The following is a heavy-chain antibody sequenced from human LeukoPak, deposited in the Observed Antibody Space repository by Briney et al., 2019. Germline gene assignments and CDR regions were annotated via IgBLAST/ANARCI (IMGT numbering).Heavy chain of an antibody. J-gene: IGHJ4*02. CDR3: ASDEVRGAAAGLAG. D-gene: IGHD6-13*01. CDR2: IYSGGST. CDR1: GFTVSSNY. Sequence: PGGSLRLSCAASGFTVSSNYMSWVRQAPGKGLEWVSVIYSGGSTYYADSVKGRFTISRDNSKNTLYLQMNSLRAEDTAVYYCASDEVRGAAAGLAGWGQGTLVTVSS. V-gene: IGHV3-66*01.